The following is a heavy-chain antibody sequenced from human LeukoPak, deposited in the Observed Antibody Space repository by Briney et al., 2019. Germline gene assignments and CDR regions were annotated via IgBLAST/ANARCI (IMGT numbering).Heavy chain of an antibody. Sequence: SVKVSCKASGGTFSSYAISWVRQAPGQGLEWMGGIIPIFGTANYAQKLQGRVTMTTDTSTSTAYMELRSLRSDDTAVYYCARDRPYYDSSGYYSGFDYWGQGTLVTVSS. CDR3: ARDRPYYDSSGYYSGFDY. CDR1: GGTFSSYA. V-gene: IGHV1-69*05. D-gene: IGHD3-22*01. CDR2: IIPIFGTA. J-gene: IGHJ4*02.